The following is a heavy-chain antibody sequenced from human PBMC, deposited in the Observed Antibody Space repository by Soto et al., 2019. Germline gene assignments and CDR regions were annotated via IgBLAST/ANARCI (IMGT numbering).Heavy chain of an antibody. V-gene: IGHV3-30-3*01. CDR2: ISYDGSNK. D-gene: IGHD6-19*01. J-gene: IGHJ6*02. CDR1: GFTFSSYA. Sequence: GGSLSLSCAASGFTFSSYAMHWVRQAPGKGLEWVAVISYDGSNKYYADSVKGRFTISRDNSKNTLYLQMNSLRAEDTAVYYCARVNQWLAYYYYYGMDVWGQGTTVTVSS. CDR3: ARVNQWLAYYYYYGMDV.